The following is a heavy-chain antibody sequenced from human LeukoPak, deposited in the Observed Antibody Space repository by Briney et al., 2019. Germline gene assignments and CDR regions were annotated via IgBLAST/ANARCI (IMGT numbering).Heavy chain of an antibody. Sequence: PSETLSLTCTVSGGSISSSSYYWGWIRQPPGKGLEWIGSIYYSGSTYYNPSLKSRVTISVDTSKNQFSLKLSSVTAADTAVYYCAREQWTIGNWFDPWGQGTLVTVSS. CDR2: IYYSGST. CDR3: AREQWTIGNWFDP. D-gene: IGHD3/OR15-3a*01. J-gene: IGHJ5*02. V-gene: IGHV4-39*02. CDR1: GGSISSSSYY.